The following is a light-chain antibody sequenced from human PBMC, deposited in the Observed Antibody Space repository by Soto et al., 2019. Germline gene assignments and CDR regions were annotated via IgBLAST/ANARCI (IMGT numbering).Light chain of an antibody. Sequence: EIVLTQSPCTLSLSTGERATLSCRASQSVSSSYLAWYQQKPGQAPRLLIYGASSRATGIPDRFSGSGSGTDFTLTISRLEPEDFAVYYCQQRKNWQVTFGQGTRLE. V-gene: IGKV3D-20*02. CDR1: QSVSSSY. CDR3: QQRKNWQVT. J-gene: IGKJ5*01. CDR2: GAS.